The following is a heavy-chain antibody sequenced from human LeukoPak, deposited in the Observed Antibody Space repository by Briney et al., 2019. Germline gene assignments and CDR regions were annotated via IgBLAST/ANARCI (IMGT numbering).Heavy chain of an antibody. D-gene: IGHD1-1*01. CDR2: ISSSGSTI. J-gene: IGHJ3*02. V-gene: IGHV3-11*01. Sequence: GGSLRLSCAASGFTFSDYYMSWIRQAPGKGLEWVSYISSSGSTIYYADSVKGRFTISRDNAKNSLYLQMNSLRAEDTAVYYCARDLRLNWNDGEDAFDIWGQGTMVTVSS. CDR1: GFTFSDYY. CDR3: ARDLRLNWNDGEDAFDI.